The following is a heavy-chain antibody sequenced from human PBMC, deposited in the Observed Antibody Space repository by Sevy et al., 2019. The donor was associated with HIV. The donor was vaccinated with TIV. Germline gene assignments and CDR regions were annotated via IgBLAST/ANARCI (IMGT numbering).Heavy chain of an antibody. D-gene: IGHD6-6*01. CDR2: IIPILGIA. CDR3: ARDLIRYSSSSEGEHGGSFDY. Sequence: ASVKVSCKASGGTFSSYAISWVRQAPGQGLEWMGGIIPILGIANYAQKFQGRVTITADKSTSTAYMELSSLRSEDTAVYYCARDLIRYSSSSEGEHGGSFDYWGQGTLVTVSS. CDR1: GGTFSSYA. V-gene: IGHV1-69*10. J-gene: IGHJ4*02.